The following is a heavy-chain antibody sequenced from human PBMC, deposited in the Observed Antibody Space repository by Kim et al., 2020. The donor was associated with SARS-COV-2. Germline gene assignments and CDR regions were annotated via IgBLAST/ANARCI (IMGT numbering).Heavy chain of an antibody. Sequence: GGSLRLSCAASGFTFSDYYMSWIRQAPGKGLEWVSYISSSSSYTNYADSVKGRFTISRDNAKNSLYLQMNSLRAEDTAVYYCARVGYDYVWGSYRDYYYYRGMDVWGQGPTVTVPS. D-gene: IGHD3-16*02. V-gene: IGHV3-11*05. CDR1: GFTFSDYY. CDR3: ARVGYDYVWGSYRDYYYYRGMDV. CDR2: ISSSSSYT. J-gene: IGHJ6*01.